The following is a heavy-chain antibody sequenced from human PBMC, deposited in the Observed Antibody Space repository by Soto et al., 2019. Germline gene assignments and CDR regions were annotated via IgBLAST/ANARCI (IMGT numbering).Heavy chain of an antibody. D-gene: IGHD3-10*01. V-gene: IGHV1-3*01. CDR1: GYTLNSYA. CDR3: ARGIRGVVSFDH. Sequence: ASVKVSCKASGYTLNSYAVHWVRQAPGQGLEWMGWINADNDATRYSARFQDRVTITRDRSANTAYMELSILRSDDTAVYYCARGIRGVVSFDHWGQGTLVTVSS. J-gene: IGHJ4*02. CDR2: INADNDAT.